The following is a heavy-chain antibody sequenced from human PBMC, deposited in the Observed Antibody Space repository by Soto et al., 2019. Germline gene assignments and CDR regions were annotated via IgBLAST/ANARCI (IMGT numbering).Heavy chain of an antibody. D-gene: IGHD4-4*01. CDR1: GFTLSSYA. CDR2: SSGSGGST. Sequence: EVQLLECGGGLVQPGGSLRLSCAASGFTLSSYAMGWVRQAPGKGLEWVSASSGSGGSTYYAYCVKGRFTITRDSSKNTLSPKMNSLSAEDTAVYDCAKDVPISNGYSDYWCQGTLVTVST. V-gene: IGHV3-23*01. CDR3: AKDVPISNGYSDY. J-gene: IGHJ4*02.